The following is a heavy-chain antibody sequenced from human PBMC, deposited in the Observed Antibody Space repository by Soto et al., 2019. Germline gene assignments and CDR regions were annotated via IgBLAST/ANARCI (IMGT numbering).Heavy chain of an antibody. CDR3: ARGYWFDP. V-gene: IGHV4-61*01. J-gene: IGHJ5*02. CDR1: GGSVSSGSDD. Sequence: SETLSLTCTVSGGSVSSGSDDWRWIRQPPGKGLEWIGYVSRSGSSSFAPSLKGRVTISTDTSKNQVSLKMTYVTVADTAVYYCARGYWFDPWGPGTLVT. CDR2: VSRSGSS.